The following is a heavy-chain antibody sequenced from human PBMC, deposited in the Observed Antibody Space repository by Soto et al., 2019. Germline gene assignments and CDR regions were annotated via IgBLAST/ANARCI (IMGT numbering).Heavy chain of an antibody. V-gene: IGHV3-53*01. D-gene: IGHD3-9*01. CDR1: GFTVGSNY. J-gene: IGHJ6*02. Sequence: VGSLRLSCAASGFTVGSNYMSWVRQAPGKGLEWVSVIYSEGTPYYADSVKGRFTISRENSNNTLYLHMNNLRAEDTAVYYCARSTYYDILTGSYYYYAMDVWGQGITVTVSS. CDR2: IYSEGTP. CDR3: ARSTYYDILTGSYYYYAMDV.